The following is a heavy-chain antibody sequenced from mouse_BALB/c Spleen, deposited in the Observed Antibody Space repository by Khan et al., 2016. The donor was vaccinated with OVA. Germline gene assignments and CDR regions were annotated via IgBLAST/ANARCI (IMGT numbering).Heavy chain of an antibody. Sequence: VQLKESGGGLVKPGGSLKLSCAASGFTFSSYAMSWVRQTPEKRLEWVATISSGGSDTYYPDSVKGRFTISRDNANNTLYLQMSSLRSEDTALYYCARLYAMDYWGQGTSVTVSS. CDR2: ISSGGSDT. CDR1: GFTFSSYA. CDR3: ARLYAMDY. V-gene: IGHV5-9-3*01. J-gene: IGHJ4*01.